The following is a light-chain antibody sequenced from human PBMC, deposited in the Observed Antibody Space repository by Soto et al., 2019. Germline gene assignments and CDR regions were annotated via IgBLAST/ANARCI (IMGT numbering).Light chain of an antibody. Sequence: EIVLTQSPATLSLSPGETATLSCRASQSVSSSLAWYQQKPGQTPRLLIYDASNRATGIPARFSGSGSGTDFTLPVSSLEPEDFVVYYCQQRSRWPLTFGGGTKVEIK. CDR1: QSVSSS. V-gene: IGKV3-11*01. J-gene: IGKJ4*01. CDR3: QQRSRWPLT. CDR2: DAS.